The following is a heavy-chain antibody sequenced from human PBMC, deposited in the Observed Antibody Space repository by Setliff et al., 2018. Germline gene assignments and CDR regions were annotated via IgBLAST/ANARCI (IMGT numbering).Heavy chain of an antibody. CDR3: RQAVVGRDVFDV. D-gene: IGHD1-1*01. CDR2: INHIGST. Sequence: SETLSLTCAVYGGSFSDYYWSWIRQPPGKGLEWIEEINHIGSTNYSPSLRSRVTMSVDTSKKQLSLKLSTVTAADTALYYCRQAVVGRDVFDVWGQGTVVTVSS. J-gene: IGHJ3*01. V-gene: IGHV4-34*01. CDR1: GGSFSDYY.